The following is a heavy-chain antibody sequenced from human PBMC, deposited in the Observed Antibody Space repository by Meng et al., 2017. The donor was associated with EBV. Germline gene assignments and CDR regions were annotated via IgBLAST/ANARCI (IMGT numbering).Heavy chain of an antibody. Sequence: HGQSVQFGSEVQKPGSSVKVPCKALGGTFSSYAISWVRQAPGQGLEWMGGIIPIFGTANYAQKFQGRVTITADKSTSTAYMELSSLRSEDTAVYYCARAEIAAAGRLDYWGQGTLVTVSS. CDR3: ARAEIAAAGRLDY. V-gene: IGHV1-69*06. CDR1: GGTFSSYA. J-gene: IGHJ4*02. CDR2: IIPIFGTA. D-gene: IGHD6-13*01.